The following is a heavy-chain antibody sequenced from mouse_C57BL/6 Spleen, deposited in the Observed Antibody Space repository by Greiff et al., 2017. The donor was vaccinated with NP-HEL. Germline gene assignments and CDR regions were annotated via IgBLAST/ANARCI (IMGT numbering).Heavy chain of an antibody. CDR2: IYPGDGDT. CDR1: GYAFSSSW. Sequence: VQLQQSGPELVKPGASVKISCKASGYAFSSSWMNWVKQRPGKGLEWIGRIYPGDGDTNYNGKFKGKATLTADKSSSTAYMQLSSLASEDSAVYGCASSLSYAMDYWGQGTSVTVSS. CDR3: ASSLSYAMDY. D-gene: IGHD6-2*01. J-gene: IGHJ4*01. V-gene: IGHV1-82*01.